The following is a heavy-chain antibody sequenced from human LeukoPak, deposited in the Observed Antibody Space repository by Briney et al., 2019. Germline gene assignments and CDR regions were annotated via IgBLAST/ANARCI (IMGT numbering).Heavy chain of an antibody. V-gene: IGHV3-48*02. CDR3: ARGCSPGTCSPFDY. CDR2: ISSSISTV. CDR1: GFTFSTYS. J-gene: IGHJ4*02. Sequence: GGSLRLFCAASGFTFSTYSMNWVRQAPGKGLEWVSYISSSISTVYYADSVRGRFTISRDNAKNSLYLQMNSLRDEDTAVYYCARGCSPGTCSPFDYWGQGTLVTVSS. D-gene: IGHD2-15*01.